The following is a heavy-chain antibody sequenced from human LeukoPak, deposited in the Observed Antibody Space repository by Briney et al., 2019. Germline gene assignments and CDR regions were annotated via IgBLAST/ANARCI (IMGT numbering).Heavy chain of an antibody. J-gene: IGHJ4*02. D-gene: IGHD6-19*01. CDR3: AGSGYSSGWVDY. Sequence: ASVKVSCKASGYTFTSYYMHWVRQAPGRGLEWMGIINPSGGSTSYAQKFQGRVTMTRDTSTSTVYMELSSLRSEDTAVYYCAGSGYSSGWVDYWGQGTLVTVSS. V-gene: IGHV1-46*01. CDR2: INPSGGST. CDR1: GYTFTSYY.